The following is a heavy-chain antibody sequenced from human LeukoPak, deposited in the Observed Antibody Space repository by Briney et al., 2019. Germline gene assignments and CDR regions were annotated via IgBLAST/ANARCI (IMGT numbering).Heavy chain of an antibody. Sequence: SETLSLTCTVSGGSISSYYWSWTRQPPGKGLEWIGYIYHSGSTNYNPSLKSRVTISVDTSKNQFSLKLSSVTAADTAVYYCTRAFGQVWYFDLWGRGTLVTVSS. CDR1: GGSISSYY. V-gene: IGHV4-59*01. CDR2: IYHSGST. D-gene: IGHD2/OR15-2a*01. CDR3: TRAFGQVWYFDL. J-gene: IGHJ2*01.